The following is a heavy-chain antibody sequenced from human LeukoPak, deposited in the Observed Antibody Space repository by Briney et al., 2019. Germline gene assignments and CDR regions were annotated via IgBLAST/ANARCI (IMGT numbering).Heavy chain of an antibody. Sequence: GGSLRLSCAASGFTVSSNYMSRVRQAPGKGLEWVSVIYSGGSTYYADSVKGRFTISRDNSKNMLYLQMNSLRAEDTAVYYCVRGGGWQQLIDYWGQGTLVTVSS. CDR3: VRGGGWQQLIDY. J-gene: IGHJ4*02. V-gene: IGHV3-53*01. D-gene: IGHD5-24*01. CDR1: GFTVSSNY. CDR2: IYSGGST.